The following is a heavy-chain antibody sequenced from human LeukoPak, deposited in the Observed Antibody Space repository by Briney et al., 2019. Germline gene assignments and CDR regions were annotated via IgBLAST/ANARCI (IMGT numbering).Heavy chain of an antibody. CDR3: AREGYYDSSGYYIHSDY. Sequence: GGSLRLSCAASGFTFSSYWTSWVRQAPGKGLEWVANIKQDGSEKYYVDSVKGRFTISRDNAKNSLYLQMNSLRAEDTAVYYCAREGYYDSSGYYIHSDYWGQGTLVTVSS. D-gene: IGHD3-22*01. J-gene: IGHJ4*02. V-gene: IGHV3-7*01. CDR1: GFTFSSYW. CDR2: IKQDGSEK.